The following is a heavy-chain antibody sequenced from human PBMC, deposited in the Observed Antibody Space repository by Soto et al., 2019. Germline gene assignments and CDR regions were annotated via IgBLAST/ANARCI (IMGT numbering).Heavy chain of an antibody. J-gene: IGHJ4*02. CDR3: ARESITMVRGVDY. D-gene: IGHD3-10*01. V-gene: IGHV3-33*01. CDR1: GFTFSSYG. Sequence: QVQLVESGGGVVQPGMSLRLSCAASGFTFSSYGMHWVRQAPGKGLEWVAVIWYDGSNKYYADSVKGRFTISRDNSKKTLYLQMNSLRAEDTDVYYCARESITMVRGVDYWGQGTLVTVSS. CDR2: IWYDGSNK.